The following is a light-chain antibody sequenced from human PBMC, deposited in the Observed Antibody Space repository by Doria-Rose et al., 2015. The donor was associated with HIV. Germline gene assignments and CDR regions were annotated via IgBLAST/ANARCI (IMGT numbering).Light chain of an antibody. J-gene: IGKJ1*01. Sequence: TQSPGTLSLSPGERATLSCRASQSFSSTYLAWYQQKPGQAPSLLIYDGSTRATGIQDRFSASGSGTDFTLTINRLEPEDFALYYCHQYGTPWTFGQGTKVEI. CDR2: DGS. V-gene: IGKV3-20*01. CDR3: HQYGTPWT. CDR1: QSFSSTY.